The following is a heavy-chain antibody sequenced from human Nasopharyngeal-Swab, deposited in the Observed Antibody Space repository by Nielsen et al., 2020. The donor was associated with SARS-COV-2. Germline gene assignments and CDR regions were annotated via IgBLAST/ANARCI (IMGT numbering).Heavy chain of an antibody. CDR2: IKSKTDGGTT. CDR1: GVTFGNAW. D-gene: IGHD1-26*01. J-gene: IGHJ4*02. V-gene: IGHV3-15*01. CDR3: TTPGSYPGIDY. Sequence: GSLRLSCAASGVTFGNAWMSWVRQAPGKGLEWIGRIKSKTDGGTTDYAAPVKGRFTISRDDSKNTLFLQMNSLKTEDTAVYYCTTPGSYPGIDYWGQGTLVTVSS.